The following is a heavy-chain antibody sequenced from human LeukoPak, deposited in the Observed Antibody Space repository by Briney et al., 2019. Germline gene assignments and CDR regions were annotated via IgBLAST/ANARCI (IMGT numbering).Heavy chain of an antibody. D-gene: IGHD1-26*01. V-gene: IGHV3-30-3*01. CDR2: ISYDGSNK. J-gene: IGHJ4*02. CDR1: GFTFSSYA. CDR3: ARDSEWELPPSYYFDY. Sequence: GGSLRLSCAASGFTFSSYAMHWVRQAPGKGLEWVAAISYDGSNKFYADSVKGRFTISRDNSKNTLYLQMNSLRAEDTAMYYCARDSEWELPPSYYFDYWGQGTLVTVSS.